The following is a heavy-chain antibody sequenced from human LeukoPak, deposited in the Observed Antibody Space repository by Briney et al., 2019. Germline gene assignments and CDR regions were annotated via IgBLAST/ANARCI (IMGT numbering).Heavy chain of an antibody. CDR2: IRYDGSNK. D-gene: IGHD4-17*01. J-gene: IGHJ4*02. CDR1: GFTFSSYG. CDR3: AKGRYPLATVTLLDY. Sequence: GGSLRLSCAASGFTFSSYGMHWVRQAPGKGLEWVAFIRYDGSNKYYADSVKGRFTISRDNSKNTLYLHVNSLRAEDTAVYYCAKGRYPLATVTLLDYWGQGTLVTVSS. V-gene: IGHV3-30*02.